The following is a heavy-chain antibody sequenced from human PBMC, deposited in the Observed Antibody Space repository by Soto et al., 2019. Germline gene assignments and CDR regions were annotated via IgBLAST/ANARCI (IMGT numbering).Heavy chain of an antibody. V-gene: IGHV6-1*01. CDR3: ARAYSSGWFSYFDY. J-gene: IGHJ4*02. Sequence: SQTLSLTCAISGFSISTDSAAWNWIRQSPSRGLEWLGRTYYRSGWSREYAVSVRGRITINPDTSKNQFSLQLNSVTPEDTAVYFCARAYSSGWFSYFDYWGQGTLVTVSS. CDR1: GFSISTDSAA. D-gene: IGHD6-19*01. CDR2: TYYRSGWSR.